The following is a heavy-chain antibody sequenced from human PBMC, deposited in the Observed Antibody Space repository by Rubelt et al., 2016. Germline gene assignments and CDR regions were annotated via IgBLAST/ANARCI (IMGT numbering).Heavy chain of an antibody. Sequence: QVQLVQSGAEVKKPGASVKVSCKASGYTFTSYGISWVRQAPGQGLEWMGWISAYNDNTNCAQKFQGRVTMTTDTSTNTVYMELRSLTSDDTAVYYCVRDQVGSTPDYWGQGTLVIVSS. CDR2: ISAYNDNT. CDR1: GYTFTSYG. V-gene: IGHV1-18*01. CDR3: VRDQVGSTPDY. D-gene: IGHD5/OR15-5a*01. J-gene: IGHJ4*02.